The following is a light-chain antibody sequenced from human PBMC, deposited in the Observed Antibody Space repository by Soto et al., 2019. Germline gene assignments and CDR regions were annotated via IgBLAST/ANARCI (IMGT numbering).Light chain of an antibody. J-gene: IGLJ3*02. CDR2: STN. V-gene: IGLV8-61*01. CDR3: MLYMGGGLVV. Sequence: QTVVTQEPSFSVSPGGTVTLTCGLTSGSVSTTYYPSWYQQTPGQAPRTLIYSTNMRSSGVPDRFSGSILGNKAALTITGAQADDESDDHCMLYMGGGLVVFGGGTQLTVL. CDR1: SGSVSTTYY.